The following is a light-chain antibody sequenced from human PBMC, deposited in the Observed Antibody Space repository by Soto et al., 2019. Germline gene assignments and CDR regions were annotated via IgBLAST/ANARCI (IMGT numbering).Light chain of an antibody. CDR2: DAS. J-gene: IGKJ1*01. CDR3: QKRSNWSWT. V-gene: IGKV3-11*01. CDR1: QSVSSY. Sequence: EIVWTQSPATLSLSPGERATLSCRASQSVSSYLACYQHKPGQAPRLLIFDASNSASGIPARFSGSASGTDVTLTISSLEPEDFAVYYCQKRSNWSWTFVQGTKVEIK.